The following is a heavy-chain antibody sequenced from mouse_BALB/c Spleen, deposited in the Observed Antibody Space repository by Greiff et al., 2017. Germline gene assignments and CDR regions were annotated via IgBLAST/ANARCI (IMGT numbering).Heavy chain of an antibody. CDR1: GFTFSSYA. V-gene: IGHV5-9-4*01. CDR3: AREGDHEAY. J-gene: IGHJ3*01. CDR2: ISSGGSYT. D-gene: IGHD3-3*01. Sequence: EVMLVESGGGLVKPGGSLKLSCAASGFTFSSYAMSWVRQSPEKRLEWVAEISSGGSYTYYPDTVTGRFTISRDNAKNTLYLEMSSLRSEDTAMYYCAREGDHEAYWGQGTLVTVSA.